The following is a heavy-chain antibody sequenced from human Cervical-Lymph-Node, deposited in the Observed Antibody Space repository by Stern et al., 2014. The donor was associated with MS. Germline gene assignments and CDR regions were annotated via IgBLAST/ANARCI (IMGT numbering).Heavy chain of an antibody. J-gene: IGHJ4*02. V-gene: IGHV5-51*01. Sequence: EVQLVQSGAEVKKPGESLKISCKSSGFTFSTYWIGWVRQMPGKGLECMGIIYPGDSDTRYNPSFEGQVTISVDKSINTAYLQWSSLKASDTAMYYCARRGVTTRFDYWGQGTLVTVSS. CDR1: GFTFSTYW. CDR3: ARRGVTTRFDY. D-gene: IGHD3-3*01. CDR2: IYPGDSDT.